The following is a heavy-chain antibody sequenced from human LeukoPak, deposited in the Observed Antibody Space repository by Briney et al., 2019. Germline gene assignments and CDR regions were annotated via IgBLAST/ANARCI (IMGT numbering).Heavy chain of an antibody. V-gene: IGHV4-38-2*02. CDR3: ARDIAAAGRFDP. CDR2: IYHSGST. J-gene: IGHJ5*02. Sequence: SETLSLTCTVSRYSISSGYYWGWIRQPPGKGLEWIGNIYHSGSTYYNPSLKSRVTISVDTSKNQFSVKLSSVTAADTAVYYCARDIAAAGRFDPWGQGTLVTVSS. CDR1: RYSISSGYY. D-gene: IGHD6-13*01.